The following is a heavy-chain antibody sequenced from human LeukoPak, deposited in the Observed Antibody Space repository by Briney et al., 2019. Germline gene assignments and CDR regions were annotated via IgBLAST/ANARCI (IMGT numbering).Heavy chain of an antibody. CDR2: IKPDGGET. J-gene: IGHJ4*02. CDR3: ARDPHRGADFDY. Sequence: PGGSLRLSCGASGFTFSSYWMNWVRQAPGKGLEWVANIKPDGGETYYVDSVKGRFTISRDNAKNSLCLQMNNLRAEDTAVYYCARDPHRGADFDYWGQGTLVTVSS. V-gene: IGHV3-7*01. CDR1: GFTFSSYW. D-gene: IGHD6-19*01.